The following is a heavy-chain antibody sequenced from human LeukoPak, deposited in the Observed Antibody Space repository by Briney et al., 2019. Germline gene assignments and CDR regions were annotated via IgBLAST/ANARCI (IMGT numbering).Heavy chain of an antibody. J-gene: IGHJ4*02. CDR1: GFTFSSYG. CDR3: AKEAGGMIVVVEYYLDY. CDR2: ISYDGSNK. D-gene: IGHD3-22*01. Sequence: GGSLRLSCAASGFTFSSYGMPWVRQAPGKGLEWVAVISYDGSNKYYADSVKGRFTISRDNSKNTLYLQMNSLRAEDTAVYYCAKEAGGMIVVVEYYLDYWGQGTLVTVSS. V-gene: IGHV3-30*18.